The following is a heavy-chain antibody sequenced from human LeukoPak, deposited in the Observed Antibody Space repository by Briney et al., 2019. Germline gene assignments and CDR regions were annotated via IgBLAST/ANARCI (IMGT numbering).Heavy chain of an antibody. D-gene: IGHD1-1*01. CDR3: ARDYDWVFDY. V-gene: IGHV1-24*01. CDR2: YDPEDGET. J-gene: IGHJ4*02. CDR1: GYTLTELS. Sequence: ASVKVSCKVSGYTLTELSMHWVRQAPGKGLEWMGRYDPEDGETIYAQKFQGRVTLTEDTSTDTAYMELSSLRSEDTAVYYCARDYDWVFDYWGQGTLVTVSS.